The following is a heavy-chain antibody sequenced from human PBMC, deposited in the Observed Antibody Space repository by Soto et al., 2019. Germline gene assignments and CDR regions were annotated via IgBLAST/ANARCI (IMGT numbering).Heavy chain of an antibody. CDR1: GYTFSNNW. Sequence: EVQLVQSGEEVKKPGESLKISCKASGYTFSNNWIGWVRQMPGKGLESMGIIYPDDSDTIYSPSFQGRVIISTDMSISTAFLQSSSLKASDTAMYYGARSRDGYNAVFGYWGQGILVTVSS. CDR2: IYPDDSDT. CDR3: ARSRDGYNAVFGY. D-gene: IGHD5-12*01. J-gene: IGHJ4*02. V-gene: IGHV5-51*01.